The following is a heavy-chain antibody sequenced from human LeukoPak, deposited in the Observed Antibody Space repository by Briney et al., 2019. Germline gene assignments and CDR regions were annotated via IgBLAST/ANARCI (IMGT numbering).Heavy chain of an antibody. CDR2: ISWNSGSI. D-gene: IGHD3-22*01. CDR1: GFTFDDYG. Sequence: PGGSLRLSCAASGFTFDDYGMSWVRQAPGKGLQWVSGISWNSGSIGYADSVKGRFTISRDNAKNSLYLQMNSLRAEDTALYYCAKDSRGDYYDSSGYFDYWGQGTLVTVSS. CDR3: AKDSRGDYYDSSGYFDY. V-gene: IGHV3-9*01. J-gene: IGHJ4*02.